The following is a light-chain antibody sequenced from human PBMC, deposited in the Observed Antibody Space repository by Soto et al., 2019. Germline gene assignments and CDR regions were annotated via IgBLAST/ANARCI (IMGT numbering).Light chain of an antibody. Sequence: EIVLTQSPGTPSLSPGERVTLSCRASQSVSSSYLAWYQQKPGQAPRLLIYGASIRATGIPDRFSGSGSGTDFTLTISRLEPEDFAVYYCQQYGSSPLTFGGGTKVEIK. CDR2: GAS. CDR3: QQYGSSPLT. V-gene: IGKV3-20*01. CDR1: QSVSSSY. J-gene: IGKJ4*01.